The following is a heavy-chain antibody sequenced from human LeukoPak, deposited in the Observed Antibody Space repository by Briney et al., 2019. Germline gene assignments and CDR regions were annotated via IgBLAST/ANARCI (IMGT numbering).Heavy chain of an antibody. J-gene: IGHJ4*02. D-gene: IGHD3-10*01. CDR2: IWYDGSNK. Sequence: GRSLRLSCAASGFTFSSYGMHWVRQAPGKGLEWVAVIWYDGSNKYYADSVKGRFTISRDNSKNTLYLQMNSLRAEDTGVYYCARGPSYRGPSYYFDYWGQGTLVTVSS. CDR1: GFTFSSYG. V-gene: IGHV3-33*01. CDR3: ARGPSYRGPSYYFDY.